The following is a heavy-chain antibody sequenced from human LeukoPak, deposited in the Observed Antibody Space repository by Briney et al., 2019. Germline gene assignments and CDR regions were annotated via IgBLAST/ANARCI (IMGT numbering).Heavy chain of an antibody. V-gene: IGHV4-39*07. D-gene: IGHD6-13*01. J-gene: IGHJ5*02. CDR3: ARDNSSSWFKNWFDP. CDR1: GGSISSSSYY. CDR2: IYYSGST. Sequence: QTSETLSLTCTVSGGSISSSSYYWGWIRQPPGKGLESIGSIYYSGSTYYNPSLKSRVTISVDTSKNQFSLKLSSVTAADTAVYYCARDNSSSWFKNWFDPWGQGTLVTVSS.